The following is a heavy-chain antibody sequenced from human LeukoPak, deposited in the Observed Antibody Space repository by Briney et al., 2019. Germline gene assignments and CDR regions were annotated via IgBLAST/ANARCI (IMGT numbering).Heavy chain of an antibody. CDR1: GYIFTSNY. J-gene: IGHJ4*02. V-gene: IGHV1-46*01. Sequence: ASVKVSFKVSGYIFTSNYIHWVRQAPGQGLEWMGMIYPRDGSTSYAQRFQDRVTVTRDTSTSTVHMELSGLRSEDTAVYYCARDQEGFDYWGQGTQVTVSS. CDR2: IYPRDGST. CDR3: ARDQEGFDY.